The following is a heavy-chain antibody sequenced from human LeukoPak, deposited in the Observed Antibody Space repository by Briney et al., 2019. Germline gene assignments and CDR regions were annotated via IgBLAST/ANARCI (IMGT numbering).Heavy chain of an antibody. Sequence: ASVKVSCKTSGYTFTRNAVHWVRQAPGQRLEWMGYIYTHNGDTKYSQKFQGRVTLTRDTSASTVYVELSSLTSEDTAVYYCGRGGSSGVDYGGQGTLVTVSS. V-gene: IGHV1-3*04. CDR3: GRGGSSGVDY. D-gene: IGHD2-15*01. CDR2: IYTHNGDT. J-gene: IGHJ4*02. CDR1: GYTFTRNA.